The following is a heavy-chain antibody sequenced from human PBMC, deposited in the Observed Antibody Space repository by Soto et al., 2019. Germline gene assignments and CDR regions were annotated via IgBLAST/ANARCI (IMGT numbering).Heavy chain of an antibody. CDR1: GGTFSSYA. J-gene: IGHJ6*02. Sequence: QVQLVQSGAEVKKPGSSVKVSCKASGGTFSSYAISWVRQAPGQGLEWMGGIIPIFGTANYAQKFQGRVTITADESTSTAYMELSSLRSEDTAVYYCVLGADIVVVVAANDYYYYGMDVWGQGTTVTVSS. D-gene: IGHD2-15*01. CDR2: IIPIFGTA. V-gene: IGHV1-69*01. CDR3: VLGADIVVVVAANDYYYYGMDV.